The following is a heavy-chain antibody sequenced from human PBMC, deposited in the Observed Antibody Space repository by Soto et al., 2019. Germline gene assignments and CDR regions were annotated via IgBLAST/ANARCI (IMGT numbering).Heavy chain of an antibody. Sequence: GGSLRLSCAASGFTFSSYAMSWVCQAPGKGLEWVSAISGSGGSTYYADSVKGRFTISRDNSKNTLYLQMNSLRAEDTAVYYCAKVYGDPDAFDIWGQGTMVTVSS. J-gene: IGHJ3*02. CDR1: GFTFSSYA. D-gene: IGHD4-17*01. V-gene: IGHV3-23*01. CDR3: AKVYGDPDAFDI. CDR2: ISGSGGST.